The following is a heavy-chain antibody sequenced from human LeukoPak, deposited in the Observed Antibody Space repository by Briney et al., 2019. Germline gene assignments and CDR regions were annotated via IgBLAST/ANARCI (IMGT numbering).Heavy chain of an antibody. CDR2: IDPSDSYT. CDR1: GYSFTSYW. Sequence: GESLRISCQGSGYSFTSYWTSWVRQMPGKGLEWMGRIDPSDSYTNYSPSFQGHVTISADKSISTAYLQWSSLKASDTAMYYCARSLDILTGYYDAWGQGTLVTVSS. J-gene: IGHJ5*02. V-gene: IGHV5-10-1*01. D-gene: IGHD3-9*01. CDR3: ARSLDILTGYYDA.